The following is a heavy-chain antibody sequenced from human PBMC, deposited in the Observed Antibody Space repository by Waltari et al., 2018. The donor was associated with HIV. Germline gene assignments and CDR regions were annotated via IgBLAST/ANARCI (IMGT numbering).Heavy chain of an antibody. J-gene: IGHJ4*02. CDR1: GFTFRGSW. D-gene: IGHD2-2*01. V-gene: IGHV3-7*01. Sequence: EVQLVESGGGLVLPGGSLRLSCAASGFTFRGSWMSWVRQGPGKGLEWVANIKQDGSEKYYVDSVKGRFTISRENAKNSLYLQMNSLRAEDTAVYYCARDYSSTSCYYFDYWGQGTLVTVSS. CDR3: ARDYSSTSCYYFDY. CDR2: IKQDGSEK.